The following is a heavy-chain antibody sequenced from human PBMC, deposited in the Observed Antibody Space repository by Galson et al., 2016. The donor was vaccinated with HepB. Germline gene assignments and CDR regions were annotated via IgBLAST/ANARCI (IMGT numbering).Heavy chain of an antibody. Sequence: SAISGDSVSSNSAAWHWIRQSPSRGLEWLGRTYYRSKWYYDYAVPVKGRITINPDTSKNKFSLHLNSVTPEDTAVYYCARDLGGSYGTGRSLDYWGQGTLVTVSS. CDR2: TYYRSKWYY. J-gene: IGHJ4*02. CDR1: GDSVSSNSAA. D-gene: IGHD1-1*01. CDR3: ARDLGGSYGTGRSLDY. V-gene: IGHV6-1*01.